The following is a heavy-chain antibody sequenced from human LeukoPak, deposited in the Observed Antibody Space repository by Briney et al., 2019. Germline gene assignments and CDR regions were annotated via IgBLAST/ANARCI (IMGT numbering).Heavy chain of an antibody. D-gene: IGHD3-16*02. V-gene: IGHV3-23*01. Sequence: PGGSLRLSCAASGFTFSSYAMSWVRQAPGKGLEWVSAISGSGDSTYYADSVKGRFTISRDNSKNTLYLQVNSLRAEDTAVYYCARARWGNYRSDFDYWGQGTLVTVSS. CDR3: ARARWGNYRSDFDY. CDR1: GFTFSSYA. CDR2: ISGSGDST. J-gene: IGHJ4*02.